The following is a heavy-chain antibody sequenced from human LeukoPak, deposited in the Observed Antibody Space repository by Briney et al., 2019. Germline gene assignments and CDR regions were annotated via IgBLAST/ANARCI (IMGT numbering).Heavy chain of an antibody. D-gene: IGHD3-3*01. CDR2: VYSGGST. V-gene: IGHV3-66*04. J-gene: IGHJ6*02. CDR3: ARHFGVISKGVYYYYYGLDV. Sequence: GGSLRLSCAASGFTVSTIYMSWGRQAPAKGLEWVSVVYSGGSTYYADSVQGRFTISRDNSKNTLYFQISSLRAEGTAVYYLARHFGVISKGVYYYYYGLDVWGQGTTVTVSS. CDR1: GFTVSTIY.